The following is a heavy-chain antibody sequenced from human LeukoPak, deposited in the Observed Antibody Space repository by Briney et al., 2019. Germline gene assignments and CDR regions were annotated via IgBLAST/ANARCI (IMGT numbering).Heavy chain of an antibody. CDR1: GYTFSSYE. Sequence: PGGSLRLSCAASGYTFSSYEMNWVRQAPGKGLEWVGRIKSKIDGETTDYAAPVKGRFTISRDDSKNTLYLQMNSLKIEDTAMYYCTTQPWQVDYWGQGTLVTVSS. CDR2: IKSKIDGETT. CDR3: TTQPWQVDY. D-gene: IGHD6-19*01. J-gene: IGHJ4*02. V-gene: IGHV3-15*01.